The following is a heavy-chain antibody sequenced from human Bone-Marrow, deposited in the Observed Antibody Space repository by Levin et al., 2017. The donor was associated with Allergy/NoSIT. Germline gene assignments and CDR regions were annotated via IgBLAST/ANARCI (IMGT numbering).Heavy chain of an antibody. Sequence: KISCKASGGTFSSYAISWVRQAPGQGLEWMGGIIPIFGTANYAQKFQGRVTITADESTSTAYMELSSLRSEDTAVYYCARAVTGYGRDWFDPWGQGTLVTVSS. CDR1: GGTFSSYA. J-gene: IGHJ5*02. V-gene: IGHV1-69*01. D-gene: IGHD5-12*01. CDR3: ARAVTGYGRDWFDP. CDR2: IIPIFGTA.